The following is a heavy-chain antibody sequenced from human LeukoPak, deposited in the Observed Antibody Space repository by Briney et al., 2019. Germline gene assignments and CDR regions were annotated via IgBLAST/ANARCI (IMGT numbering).Heavy chain of an antibody. CDR1: GGSISSYY. D-gene: IGHD3-22*01. CDR2: IYYTGST. CDR3: ARYDSSGYNWFDP. V-gene: IGHV4-59*12. Sequence: SETLSLTCTVSGGSISSYYWSWIRQPPGKGLEWIGHIYYTGSTNYNPSLKSRVTISVDTSKNRFSLKLSSVTAADTAVYYCARYDSSGYNWFDPWGQGTLATVSS. J-gene: IGHJ5*02.